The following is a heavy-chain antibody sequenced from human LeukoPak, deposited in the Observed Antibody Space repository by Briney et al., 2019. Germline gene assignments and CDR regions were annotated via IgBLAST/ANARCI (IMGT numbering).Heavy chain of an antibody. CDR1: GFTFNSYR. D-gene: IGHD5-12*01. CDR3: ARVATIARSYYFYYGMDV. J-gene: IGHJ6*02. CDR2: ITDSSSYI. V-gene: IGHV3-21*01. Sequence: PGGSLRLSCAASGFTFNSYRMNWVRQAPGKGLEWVSSITDSSSYIYYADSAKGRFTISRDNAKNSLYLQKNSLRAEDTAVYYCARVATIARSYYFYYGMDVWGQGTTVTVSS.